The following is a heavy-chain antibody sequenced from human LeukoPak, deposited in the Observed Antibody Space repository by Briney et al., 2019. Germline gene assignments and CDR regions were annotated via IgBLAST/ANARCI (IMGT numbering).Heavy chain of an antibody. J-gene: IGHJ6*03. V-gene: IGHV3-7*01. Sequence: GGSLRLSCAASGFTFSSYWMSWVRQAPGKGLEWVANIKQDGSEKYYVDSVKGRFTISRDNAKNSLYLQMNSLRAEDTAVYYCASRTGTADYYYYYMDVWGKGTTVTVSS. CDR1: GFTFSSYW. D-gene: IGHD1-7*01. CDR3: ASRTGTADYYYYYMDV. CDR2: IKQDGSEK.